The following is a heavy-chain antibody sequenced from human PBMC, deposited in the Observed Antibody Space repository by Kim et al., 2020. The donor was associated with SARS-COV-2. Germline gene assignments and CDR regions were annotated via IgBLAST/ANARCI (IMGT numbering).Heavy chain of an antibody. CDR3: ARERGGIVATIDFDY. J-gene: IGHJ4*02. D-gene: IGHD5-12*01. V-gene: IGHV3-11*01. Sequence: YVKGRFTISRNNAKNSLYLQRNSLRAEDTALYYCARERGGIVATIDFDYWGQGTLVTVSS.